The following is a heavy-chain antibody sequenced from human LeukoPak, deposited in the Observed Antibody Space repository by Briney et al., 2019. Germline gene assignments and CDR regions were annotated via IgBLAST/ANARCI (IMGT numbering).Heavy chain of an antibody. D-gene: IGHD1-26*01. CDR2: INHSGST. J-gene: IGHJ5*02. V-gene: IGHV4-34*01. CDR3: AKGRPDSGSYLVLSRPPWFDP. CDR1: GGSFSDYY. Sequence: KTSETLSLTCAVYGGSFSDYYWSWIRRPPGKGLEWIGEINHSGSTNYNPSLKSRVTISVDTSKNQFSLKLSSVTAADTAVYYCAKGRPDSGSYLVLSRPPWFDPWGQGTLVTVSS.